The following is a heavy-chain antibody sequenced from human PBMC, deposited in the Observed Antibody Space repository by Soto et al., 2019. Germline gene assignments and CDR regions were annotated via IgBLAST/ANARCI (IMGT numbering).Heavy chain of an antibody. CDR1: GFTFSSYG. CDR2: IWYDGSNK. V-gene: IGHV3-33*01. Sequence: ALRLSCAASGFTFSSYGMHWVRQAPGKGLEWVAVIWYDGSNKYYADSVKGRFTISRDNSKNTLYLQMNSLRAEDTAVYYCARGWYDILTGYSNEDYYYGMDVWGQGTTVTVSS. CDR3: ARGWYDILTGYSNEDYYYGMDV. J-gene: IGHJ6*02. D-gene: IGHD3-9*01.